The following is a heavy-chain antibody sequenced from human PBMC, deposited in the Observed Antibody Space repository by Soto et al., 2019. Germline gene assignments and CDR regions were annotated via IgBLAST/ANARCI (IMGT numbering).Heavy chain of an antibody. CDR3: ARHGVDYGDYASYYYYGMDV. J-gene: IGHJ6*02. CDR1: GGSISSSTYY. Sequence: SETLSLTCTVSGGSISSSTYYWGWIRQPPGKGLEWIGMIYYSGSAYYNPSLKSRVTISIDTSKNQFSLRLSSVTAADTAVYYCARHGVDYGDYASYYYYGMDVWGRGTTVTGSS. V-gene: IGHV4-39*01. CDR2: IYYSGSA. D-gene: IGHD4-17*01.